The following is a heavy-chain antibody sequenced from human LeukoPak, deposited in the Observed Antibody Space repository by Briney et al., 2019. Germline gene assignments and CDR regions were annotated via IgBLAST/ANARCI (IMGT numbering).Heavy chain of an antibody. D-gene: IGHD4-17*01. V-gene: IGHV3-11*01. CDR3: EGGDYGDYDY. J-gene: IGHJ4*02. Sequence: FXGYYWSWIRQAPGKGLEWVSYISSSGSTIYYADSVKGRFTISRDNAKNSLYLQMNSLRAEDTAVYYCEGGDYGDYDYWGQGTLVTVSS. CDR2: ISSSGSTI. CDR1: FXGYY.